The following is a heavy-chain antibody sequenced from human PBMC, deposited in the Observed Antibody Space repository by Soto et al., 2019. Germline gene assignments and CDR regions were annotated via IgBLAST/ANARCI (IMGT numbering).Heavy chain of an antibody. J-gene: IGHJ5*02. D-gene: IGHD3-9*01. CDR1: GFTFSSYS. CDR2: ISSSSSTI. V-gene: IGHV3-48*02. CDR3: ARGYDILTGDWFDP. Sequence: EVQLVESGGGLVQPGGSLRLSCAAPGFTFSSYSMNWVRQAPGKGLEWVSYISSSSSTIYYADSVKGRFTISRDNAKNSLYLQMNSLRDEDTAVYYCARGYDILTGDWFDPWGQGTLVTVSS.